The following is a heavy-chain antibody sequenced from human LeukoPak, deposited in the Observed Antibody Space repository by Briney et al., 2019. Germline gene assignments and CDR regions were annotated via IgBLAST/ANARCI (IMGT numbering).Heavy chain of an antibody. D-gene: IGHD3-10*01. CDR2: IIPIFGAA. CDR3: ARGSAAGLLLYYYYYYKDV. CDR1: VGTFSSYA. J-gene: IGHJ6*03. V-gene: IGHV1-69*05. Sequence: GASVKVSCKASVGTFSSYAISWVRPAPGRGVEWMGGIIPIFGAAHYAQKLQGRVTITTEQSPSTAYLEQSNLRTEDTAVYYRARGSAAGLLLYYYYYYKDVWGKETTVTDSS.